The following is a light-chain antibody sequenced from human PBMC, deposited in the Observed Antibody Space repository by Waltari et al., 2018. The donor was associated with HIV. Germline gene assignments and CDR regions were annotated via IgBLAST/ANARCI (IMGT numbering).Light chain of an antibody. V-gene: IGKV2-28*01. Sequence: MTQFPLSLPVTPGEPASISCSSSRSPLFNNRYNYLHWYLQKPGQPPQLLMRLGSSRASGVPDRFSASGSGTNFTLRISRVEAEDVGIYYCMQALHTPPVFGPGTKVDIK. CDR3: MQALHTPPV. J-gene: IGKJ1*01. CDR2: LGS. CDR1: RSPLFNNRYNY.